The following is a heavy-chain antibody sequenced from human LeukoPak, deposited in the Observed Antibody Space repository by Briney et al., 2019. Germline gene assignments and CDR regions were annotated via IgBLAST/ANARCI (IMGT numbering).Heavy chain of an antibody. V-gene: IGHV1-18*01. J-gene: IGHJ4*02. CDR1: GYTFTNYG. D-gene: IGHD3-22*01. Sequence: ASVKVSCKASGYTFTNYGILWVRQPPGQGLEWMGWLSAYSGNTNYAQKLQGRVTMTTETSTSTAYMELESLRSDDTAVYYCAISQGSYYDSSGYLGGDYWGQGTLVTVSS. CDR2: LSAYSGNT. CDR3: AISQGSYYDSSGYLGGDY.